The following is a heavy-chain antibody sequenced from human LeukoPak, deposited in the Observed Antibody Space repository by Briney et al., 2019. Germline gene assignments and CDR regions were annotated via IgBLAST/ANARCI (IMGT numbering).Heavy chain of an antibody. CDR3: ARDQSSSSWYGYFDF. V-gene: IGHV4-59*01. J-gene: IGHJ4*02. CDR2: IYYSGST. CDR1: GGSISSYY. D-gene: IGHD6-13*01. Sequence: SETLSLTCTVSGGSISSYYWSWIRQPPGKGLEWIGYIYYSGSTNYNPSLKSRVTISVDTSKNQFSLKLSSVTAADTAVYYCARDQSSSSWYGYFDFWGQGTLVTVSS.